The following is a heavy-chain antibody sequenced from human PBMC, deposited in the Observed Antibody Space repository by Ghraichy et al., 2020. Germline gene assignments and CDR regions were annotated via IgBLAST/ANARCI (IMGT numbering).Heavy chain of an antibody. V-gene: IGHV1-8*01. D-gene: IGHD5-24*01. J-gene: IGHJ4*02. Sequence: ASVKVSCKASGYTFTSYDINWVRQATGQGLEWMGWMNPNSGNTGYAQKFQGRVTMTRNTSISTAYMELSSLRSEDTAVYYCARGNIEMATIYYDYWGQGTLVTVSS. CDR1: GYTFTSYD. CDR3: ARGNIEMATIYYDY. CDR2: MNPNSGNT.